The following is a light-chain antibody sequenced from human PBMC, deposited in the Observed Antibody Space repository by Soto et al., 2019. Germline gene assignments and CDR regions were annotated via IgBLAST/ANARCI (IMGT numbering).Light chain of an antibody. CDR3: HHYGNSGRT. J-gene: IGKJ1*01. Sequence: EIVLTQSPGTLSLSPGERATLPCRASQSVSRSHLAWFQQKPGQAPRLLIYDTSTRASGIPDRFSGSGSGTDFTLTISRLEPEDFAVYYCHHYGNSGRTFGRGTKVEIK. CDR2: DTS. V-gene: IGKV3-20*01. CDR1: QSVSRSH.